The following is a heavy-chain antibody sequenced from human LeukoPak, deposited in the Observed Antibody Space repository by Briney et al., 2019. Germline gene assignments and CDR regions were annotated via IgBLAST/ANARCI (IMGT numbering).Heavy chain of an antibody. D-gene: IGHD3-16*01. Sequence: PGGSLRLSCAASGFTFNIYAMSWVRQAPGKGLEWVSAISGRGGSTYYAVSVKGRFTISRDNSKNTLYLQMNSLRAEGTAVYYCAMGRVWHFDYWGQGTLVTVSS. CDR2: ISGRGGST. J-gene: IGHJ4*02. CDR1: GFTFNIYA. V-gene: IGHV3-23*01. CDR3: AMGRVWHFDY.